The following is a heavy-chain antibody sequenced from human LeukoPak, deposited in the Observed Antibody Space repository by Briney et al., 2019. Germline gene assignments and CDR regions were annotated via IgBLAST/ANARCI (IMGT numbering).Heavy chain of an antibody. CDR2: ISGSGGST. CDR3: AKGGSYFGRFDY. J-gene: IGHJ4*02. CDR1: GFTFSSYA. Sequence: GGSLRLSCAASGFTFSSYAMSWVRQAPGKGLEWVSAISGSGGSTYYADSVKGRFTTSRDNSKNTLYLQMNSLRAEDTAVYYCAKGGSYFGRFDYWGQGTLVTVSS. V-gene: IGHV3-23*01. D-gene: IGHD1-26*01.